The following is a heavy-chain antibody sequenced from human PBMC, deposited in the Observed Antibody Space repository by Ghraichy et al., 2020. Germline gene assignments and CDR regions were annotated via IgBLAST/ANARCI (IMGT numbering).Heavy chain of an antibody. CDR1: GFTVSSNY. CDR2: IYSGGST. D-gene: IGHD1-26*01. CDR3: ARSRVGATTGGFDY. V-gene: IGHV3-53*01. J-gene: IGHJ4*02. Sequence: GGSLRLSCAASGFTVSSNYMSWVRQAPGKGLEWVSVIYSGGSTYYADSVKGRFTISRDNSKNTLYLQMNSLRAEDTAVYYCARSRVGATTGGFDYWGQGTLVTVSS.